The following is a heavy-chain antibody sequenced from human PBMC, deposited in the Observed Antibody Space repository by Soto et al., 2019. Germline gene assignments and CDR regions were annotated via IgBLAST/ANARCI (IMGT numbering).Heavy chain of an antibody. V-gene: IGHV4-30-4*01. CDR3: ARDAYYDSSGYYREAAFDI. CDR2: IYYSGST. J-gene: IGHJ3*02. D-gene: IGHD3-22*01. CDR1: GGSISSGDYY. Sequence: QVQLQESGPGLVKPSQTLSLTCTVSGGSISSGDYYWSWIRQPPGQGLEWIGCIYYSGSTYYNPSLKSRVTISVDTSKNQFSLKLSSVTAADTAVYYCARDAYYDSSGYYREAAFDIWGQGTMVTVSS.